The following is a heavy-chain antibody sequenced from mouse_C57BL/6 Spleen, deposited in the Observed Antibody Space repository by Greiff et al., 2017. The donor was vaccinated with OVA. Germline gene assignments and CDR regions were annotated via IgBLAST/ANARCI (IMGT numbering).Heavy chain of an antibody. J-gene: IGHJ2*01. Sequence: EVKVIESGGGLVQPKGSLKLSCAASGFSFDTYAMNWVRQAPGTGLEWVARIRSKSNNYATYYADSVKDRFTISRDDSESMLYLQMNNLKTEDTAMYYCVRHSRDYFDYWGQGTTLTVSS. CDR3: VRHSRDYFDY. CDR1: GFSFDTYA. D-gene: IGHD3-3*01. CDR2: IRSKSNNYAT. V-gene: IGHV10-1*01.